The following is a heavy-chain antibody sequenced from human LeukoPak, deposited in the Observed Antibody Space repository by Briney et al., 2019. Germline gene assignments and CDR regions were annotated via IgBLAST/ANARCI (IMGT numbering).Heavy chain of an antibody. CDR3: TRGAGYSSGWYHFDY. V-gene: IGHV3-15*01. CDR2: IKSKTDGGTT. J-gene: IGHJ4*02. Sequence: GGSLRLSCAASGFTFSNAWMSWVRQAPGKGLEWVGRIKSKTDGGTTDYAAPVKGRFTISRDGSKNTLYLQMNSLKTEDTAVYYCTRGAGYSSGWYHFDYWGQGSLVTVSS. D-gene: IGHD6-19*01. CDR1: GFTFSNAW.